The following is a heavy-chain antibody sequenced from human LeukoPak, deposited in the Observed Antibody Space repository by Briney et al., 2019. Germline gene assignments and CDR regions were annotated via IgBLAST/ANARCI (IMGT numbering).Heavy chain of an antibody. D-gene: IGHD6-19*01. Sequence: QAGGSLRLSCTASGFTFSTYGISWVRQAPGKGLEWVSAISGSGGSTYYADAVKGRFTISRDNSKNTLYLQMNSLRAEDTAVYYCARSSSGGYYFDYWGQGTLVTVSS. J-gene: IGHJ4*02. V-gene: IGHV3-23*01. CDR3: ARSSSGGYYFDY. CDR1: GFTFSTYG. CDR2: ISGSGGST.